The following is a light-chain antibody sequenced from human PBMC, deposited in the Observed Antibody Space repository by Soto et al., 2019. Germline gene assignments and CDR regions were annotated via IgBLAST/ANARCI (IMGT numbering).Light chain of an antibody. V-gene: IGLV1-40*01. CDR1: TSNIGAGYD. Sequence: QSVLTQPPSVSGAPGQRVTISCTGSTSNIGAGYDVHWYQQLPGTAPKLLIYGNGNRPSGVPDRFSGPKSDTSASLAITGLQAEDEANYYCQSFDSSRNGYVFGTGTKVTVL. CDR2: GNG. CDR3: QSFDSSRNGYV. J-gene: IGLJ1*01.